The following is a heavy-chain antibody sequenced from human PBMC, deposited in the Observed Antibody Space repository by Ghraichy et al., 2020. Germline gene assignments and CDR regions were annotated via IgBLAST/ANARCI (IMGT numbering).Heavy chain of an antibody. CDR2: IHYSGST. Sequence: SETLSLTCTVSDGSISSSSYYWGWIRQPPGKGLEWIGSIHYSGSTYYNPSLKSRVTISVDTSKNQFSLKLSSVTAADTAVYYCARLVASAGLEYYFDYWGQGTLVTVS. CDR3: ARLVASAGLEYYFDY. V-gene: IGHV4-39*01. D-gene: IGHD6-13*01. J-gene: IGHJ4*02. CDR1: DGSISSSSYY.